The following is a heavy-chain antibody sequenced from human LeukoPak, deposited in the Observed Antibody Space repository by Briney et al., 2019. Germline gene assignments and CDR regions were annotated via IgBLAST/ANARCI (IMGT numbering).Heavy chain of an antibody. Sequence: SVKVSCKASGGTFSSYAISRVRQAPGQGLEWMGGIIPIFGTANYAQKFQGRVTITTDESTSTAYMELSSLRSEDTAVYYCARHQHGDFWSGSSPFDYWGQGTLVTVSS. CDR1: GGTFSSYA. D-gene: IGHD3-3*01. J-gene: IGHJ4*02. V-gene: IGHV1-69*05. CDR3: ARHQHGDFWSGSSPFDY. CDR2: IIPIFGTA.